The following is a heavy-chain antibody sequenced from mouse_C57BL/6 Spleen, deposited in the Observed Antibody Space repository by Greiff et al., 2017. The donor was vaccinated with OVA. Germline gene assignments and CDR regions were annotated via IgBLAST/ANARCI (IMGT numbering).Heavy chain of an antibody. Sequence: EVQLQQPGAELVKPGASVKLSCTASGFNIKDYYMHWVKQRTEQGLEWIGRIDPEDGGTKYDPKFQGKATMTADPSSNTAYLQLSSLTSEDAAVYYCARGSGWEGDDWGKGTTVTVSA. CDR2: IDPEDGGT. J-gene: IGHJ1*03. CDR3: ARGSGWEGDD. D-gene: IGHD1-1*02. V-gene: IGHV14-2*01. CDR1: GFNIKDYY.